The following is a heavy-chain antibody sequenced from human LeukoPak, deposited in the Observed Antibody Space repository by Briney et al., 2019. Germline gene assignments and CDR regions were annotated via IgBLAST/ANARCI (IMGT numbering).Heavy chain of an antibody. V-gene: IGHV3-21*01. Sequence: GGSLRLSCAASGFTFSSYSMNWVRQAPGKGLEWVSSISSSSSYIYYADSVKGRFTISRDNAKNSLYLQMNSLRAEDTAVYYCARAMNTIPDAFDIWDQGTMVTVSS. D-gene: IGHD1/OR15-1a*01. CDR1: GFTFSSYS. CDR2: ISSSSSYI. J-gene: IGHJ3*02. CDR3: ARAMNTIPDAFDI.